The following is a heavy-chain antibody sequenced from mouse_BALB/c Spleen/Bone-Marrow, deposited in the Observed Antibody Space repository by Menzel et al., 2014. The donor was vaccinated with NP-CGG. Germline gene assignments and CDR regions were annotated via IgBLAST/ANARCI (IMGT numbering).Heavy chain of an antibody. CDR2: IDPANGNT. D-gene: IGHD2-4*01. V-gene: IGHV14-3*02. CDR3: ASYYDERSSFTY. CDR1: GFNIKDTY. J-gene: IGHJ3*01. Sequence: VQLQQSGAELVKPGASVKLSCTASGFNIKDTYMHWVRQRPEQGLEWIGRIDPANGNTKYDPKFQGKATITADTSSNTAYLQLSSLTSEDTAVYYCASYYDERSSFTYWGQGTLVTVSA.